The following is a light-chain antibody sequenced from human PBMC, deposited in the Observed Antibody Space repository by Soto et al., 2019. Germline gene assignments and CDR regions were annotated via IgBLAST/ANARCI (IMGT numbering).Light chain of an antibody. CDR1: SSDIGGYNF. Sequence: HSVVAQPASVCGSPGQAITISCTGTSSDIGGYNFVSWYHQHPGKAPKLMIYEVSNRPSGVSDRFSGSKSGNTASLTISGLQAEDEADYYCSSFRSGTTLFGTGTQLTVL. V-gene: IGLV2-14*01. CDR2: EVS. J-gene: IGLJ1*01. CDR3: SSFRSGTTL.